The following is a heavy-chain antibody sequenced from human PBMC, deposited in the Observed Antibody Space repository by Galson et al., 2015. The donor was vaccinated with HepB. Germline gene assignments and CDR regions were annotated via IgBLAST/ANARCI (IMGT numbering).Heavy chain of an antibody. CDR3: VRSRYDSSLTEFDY. V-gene: IGHV1-18*01. CDR1: GYTFTSYG. D-gene: IGHD3-22*01. Sequence: SVKVSCKASGYTFTSYGISWVRQAPGQGLEWMGWISAYNGNTNYAQKLQGRVTMTTDTSTSTAYMELRSLRSDDTAVYYCVRSRYDSSLTEFDYWGQGTLVTVSS. CDR2: ISAYNGNT. J-gene: IGHJ4*02.